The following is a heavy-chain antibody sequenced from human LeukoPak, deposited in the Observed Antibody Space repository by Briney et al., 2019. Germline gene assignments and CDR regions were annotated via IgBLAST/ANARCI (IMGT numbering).Heavy chain of an antibody. Sequence: SETLSLTCAVYGXSFSGYYWSWIRQPPGKGLEWIGEINHSGSTNYNPSLKSRVTISVDTSKNQFSLKLSSVTAADTAVYYCARRKRSGCSSTSCLLNWFDPWGQGTLVTVSS. CDR3: ARRKRSGCSSTSCLLNWFDP. D-gene: IGHD2-2*01. CDR1: GXSFSGYY. V-gene: IGHV4-34*01. J-gene: IGHJ5*02. CDR2: INHSGST.